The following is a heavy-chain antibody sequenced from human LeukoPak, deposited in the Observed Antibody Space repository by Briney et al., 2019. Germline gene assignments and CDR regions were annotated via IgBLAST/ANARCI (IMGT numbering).Heavy chain of an antibody. J-gene: IGHJ4*02. CDR2: IIPILGIA. D-gene: IGHD6-13*01. CDR1: GGTFSGYA. V-gene: IGHV1-69*04. Sequence: SVKVSCKASGGTFSGYAISWVRQAPGQGLEWMGRIIPILGIANYAQKFQGRVTITADKSTSTAYMELSSLRSEDTAVYYCASTGGYSSSHPFGYWGQGTLVTVSS. CDR3: ASTGGYSSSHPFGY.